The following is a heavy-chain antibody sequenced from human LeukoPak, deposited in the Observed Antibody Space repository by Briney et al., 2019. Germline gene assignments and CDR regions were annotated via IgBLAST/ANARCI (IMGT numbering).Heavy chain of an antibody. D-gene: IGHD3-22*01. CDR2: IIPIFGTA. J-gene: IGHJ4*02. CDR1: GGTFSSYA. V-gene: IGHV1-69*01. Sequence: GASVKVSCKASGGTFSSYAISWVRQAPGQGLEWMGGIIPIFGTANYAQKFQGRVTITADESTSTAYMELSSLRSEDTAVYYCAREGFPLGEYYDSSGYYPFDYWGQGTLVTVSS. CDR3: AREGFPLGEYYDSSGYYPFDY.